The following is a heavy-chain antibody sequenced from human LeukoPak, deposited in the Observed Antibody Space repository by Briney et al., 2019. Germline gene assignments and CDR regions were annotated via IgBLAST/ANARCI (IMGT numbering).Heavy chain of an antibody. V-gene: IGHV4-59*08. CDR3: ARLPYSSGWSPYDY. J-gene: IGHJ4*02. Sequence: SETLSLTCTVSGDSISSYYWSWIRQPPGKGLEWIGDIYYSGNTNYNPSLKSRVTISVDTSKNQFSLKLSSVTATDTAVYYCARLPYSSGWSPYDYWGQGTLVTVSS. CDR1: GDSISSYY. D-gene: IGHD6-19*01. CDR2: IYYSGNT.